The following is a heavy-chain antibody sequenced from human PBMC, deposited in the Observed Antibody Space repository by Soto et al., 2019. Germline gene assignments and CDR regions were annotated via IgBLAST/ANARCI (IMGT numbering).Heavy chain of an antibody. CDR3: ARLRSGYDKGVFDY. J-gene: IGHJ4*02. D-gene: IGHD5-12*01. CDR1: GGSISSSSYY. V-gene: IGHV4-39*01. Sequence: SETLSLTCTVSGGSISSSSYYWGWIRQPPGKGLEWIGSIYYSGSTYYNPSLKSRVTISVDTSKNQFSLKLSSVTAADTAVYYCARLRSGYDKGVFDYWGQGTLVTVSS. CDR2: IYYSGST.